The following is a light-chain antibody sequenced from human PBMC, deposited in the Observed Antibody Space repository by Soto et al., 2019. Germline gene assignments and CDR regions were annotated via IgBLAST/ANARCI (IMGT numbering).Light chain of an antibody. Sequence: DIQMTQSPSSLSASVGDRVSITCRASQTIRKYLNWYQQKPGKAPELLIHSASTLQTGVPSRFSGSGSGTDFTLTISSLQPEDFATYYCQQSYSTPPTFGGGTKVDIK. CDR2: SAS. CDR1: QTIRKY. J-gene: IGKJ4*01. V-gene: IGKV1-39*01. CDR3: QQSYSTPPT.